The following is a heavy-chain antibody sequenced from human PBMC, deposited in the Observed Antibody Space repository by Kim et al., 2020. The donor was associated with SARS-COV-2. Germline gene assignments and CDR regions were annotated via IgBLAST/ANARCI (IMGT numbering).Heavy chain of an antibody. J-gene: IGHJ4*02. V-gene: IGHV3-33*06. Sequence: GRFTISRDNSKNTLYLQMNSLRAEDTAVYYCAKDRYYDYVWGSYSSRFDYWGQGTLVTVSS. CDR3: AKDRYYDYVWGSYSSRFDY. D-gene: IGHD3-16*01.